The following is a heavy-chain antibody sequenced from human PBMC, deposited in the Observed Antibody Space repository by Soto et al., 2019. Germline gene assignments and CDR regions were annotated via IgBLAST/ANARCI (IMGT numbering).Heavy chain of an antibody. D-gene: IGHD6-19*01. V-gene: IGHV4-59*01. CDR2: VYYTGST. CDR1: GCSISDSY. Sequence: SETQSVTCRVLGCSISDSYWSWIRQPPGKGLEWLGYVYYTGSTNYSPSLRSRVSISVDTSKNEFSLRLSSVTAADTAVYFCARSVAVPGAHIDYWGQGTQVTVS. CDR3: ARSVAVPGAHIDY. J-gene: IGHJ4*02.